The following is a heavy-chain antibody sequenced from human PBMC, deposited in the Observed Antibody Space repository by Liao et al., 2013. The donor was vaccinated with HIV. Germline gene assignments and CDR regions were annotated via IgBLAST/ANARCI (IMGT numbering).Heavy chain of an antibody. D-gene: IGHD4-17*01. V-gene: IGHV4-4*07. J-gene: IGHJ1*01. CDR2: MYGSGST. CDR1: GGSISSYF. CDR3: ARVDGDYVSAEYFQH. Sequence: QVQLQESGPGLVKPSETLSLTCTVSGGSISSYFWSWIRQPAGKGLEWIGRMYGSGSTTYNPSLVSRVSMSAETSKNQLSLKVSSVTAADTAVYYCARVDGDYVSAEYFQHWGQGTLVTVSS.